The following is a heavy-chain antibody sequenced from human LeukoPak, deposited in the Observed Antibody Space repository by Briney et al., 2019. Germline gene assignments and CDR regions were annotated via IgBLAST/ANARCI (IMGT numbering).Heavy chain of an antibody. Sequence: ASVKVSCKASGYTFTGYYMHWVRQAPGQGLEWMGWINPNSGGTNYAQKLQGRVTMTTDTSTSTAYMELRSLRSDDTAVYYCARVSDSSGYFRGYFDYWGQGTLVTVSS. CDR3: ARVSDSSGYFRGYFDY. J-gene: IGHJ4*02. V-gene: IGHV1-2*02. CDR1: GYTFTGYY. D-gene: IGHD3-22*01. CDR2: INPNSGGT.